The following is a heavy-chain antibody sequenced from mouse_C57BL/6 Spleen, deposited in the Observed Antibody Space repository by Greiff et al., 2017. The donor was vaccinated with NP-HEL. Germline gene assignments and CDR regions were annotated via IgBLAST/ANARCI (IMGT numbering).Heavy chain of an antibody. D-gene: IGHD1-1*01. J-gene: IGHJ4*01. Sequence: VQLQQPGAELVKPGASVKLSCKASGYTFTSYWMHWVKQRPGQGLEWIGMIHPNSGSTNYNEKFKSKATLTVDKSSSTAYMQLSSLTSEDSAVYYCASPLTTVVGDAMDYWGQGTSVTVSS. CDR1: GYTFTSYW. V-gene: IGHV1-64*01. CDR2: IHPNSGST. CDR3: ASPLTTVVGDAMDY.